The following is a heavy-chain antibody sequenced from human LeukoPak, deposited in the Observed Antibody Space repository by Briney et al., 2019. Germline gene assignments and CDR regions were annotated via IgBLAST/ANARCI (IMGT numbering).Heavy chain of an antibody. CDR3: ARGGYYYGSGSWDV. Sequence: PGGSLRLSCAASGFTFSSYAMHWVRQAPGKGLEWVAVISYDGSNKYYADSVKGRFTISRDNSKNTLYLQMNSLRAEDTAVYYCARGGYYYGSGSWDVWGQGTTVTVSS. J-gene: IGHJ6*02. CDR1: GFTFSSYA. CDR2: ISYDGSNK. V-gene: IGHV3-30-3*01. D-gene: IGHD3-10*01.